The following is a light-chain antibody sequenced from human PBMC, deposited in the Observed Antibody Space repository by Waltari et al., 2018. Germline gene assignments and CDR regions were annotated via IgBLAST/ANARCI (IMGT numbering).Light chain of an antibody. CDR1: QDISNY. CDR3: QQYDNLPLFT. J-gene: IGKJ3*01. V-gene: IGKV1-33*01. Sequence: DIQMTHSPSSLSASVGDRVTITCQASQDISNYLNWYQQKPGKAPKLLIYDASNLETGVPSRFSGSGSGTDFTFNISSLQPEDIATYYCQQYDNLPLFTFGPGTKVDIK. CDR2: DAS.